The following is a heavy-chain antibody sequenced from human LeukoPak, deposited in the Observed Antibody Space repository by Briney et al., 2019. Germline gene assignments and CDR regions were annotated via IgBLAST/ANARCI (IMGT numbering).Heavy chain of an antibody. J-gene: IGHJ4*02. D-gene: IGHD6-6*01. Sequence: ATVKVSCKASGGTFSSYAISWVRQAPGQGLEWMGGITPIFGTANYAQKFQGRVTITADESTSTAYMELSSLRSEDTAVYYCARDRGEYSSSGSPFDYWGQGTLVTVSS. V-gene: IGHV1-69*13. CDR1: GGTFSSYA. CDR3: ARDRGEYSSSGSPFDY. CDR2: ITPIFGTA.